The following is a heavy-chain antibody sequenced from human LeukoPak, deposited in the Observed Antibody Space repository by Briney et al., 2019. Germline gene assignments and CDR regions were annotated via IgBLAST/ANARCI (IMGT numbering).Heavy chain of an antibody. CDR2: IYYSGST. Sequence: SETLSLTCTVSGGSISSSSYYWGWIRQPPGKGLEWIGSIYYSGSTYYNPSLKSRVTISVDTSKNQFSLKLSSVTAADTAVYYCARGDSDTAMVTAVSDWYYFDYWGQGTLVTVSS. CDR3: ARGDSDTAMVTAVSDWYYFDY. CDR1: GGSISSSSYY. V-gene: IGHV4-39*01. J-gene: IGHJ4*02. D-gene: IGHD5-18*01.